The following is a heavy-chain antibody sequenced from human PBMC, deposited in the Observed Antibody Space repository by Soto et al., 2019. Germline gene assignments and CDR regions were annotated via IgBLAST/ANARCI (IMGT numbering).Heavy chain of an antibody. V-gene: IGHV4-39*01. CDR2: IYYSGST. D-gene: IGHD6-13*01. CDR3: ARHGPGVEAGLDD. J-gene: IGHJ4*02. CDR1: GGSISSSSYY. Sequence: SETLSLTCTVSGGSISSSSYYWGWIRQPPGKGLEWIGSIYYSGSTYYNPSLKGRVTISVDTSKNQFSLKLSSVTAADTAVYYCARHGPGVEAGLDDWGEGTLVTVSS.